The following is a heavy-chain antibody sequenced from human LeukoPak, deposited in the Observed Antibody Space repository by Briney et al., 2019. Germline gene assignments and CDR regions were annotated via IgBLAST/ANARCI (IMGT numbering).Heavy chain of an antibody. CDR3: GRGATKYYYYYYMDV. V-gene: IGHV5-51*01. CDR2: IYPGDSDT. Sequence: GESLKISCKGSGYSFTSYWIGWVRQMPGKGLEWMGIIYPGDSDTRFSPSFQGQVPLSTDKSLSTAYRERSSLKAQDPAPDSRGRGATKYYYYYYMDVWGKGTTVTVSS. CDR1: GYSFTSYW. D-gene: IGHD4/OR15-4a*01. J-gene: IGHJ6*03.